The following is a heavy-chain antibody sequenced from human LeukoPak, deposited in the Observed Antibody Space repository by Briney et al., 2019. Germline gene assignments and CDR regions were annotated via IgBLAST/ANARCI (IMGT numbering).Heavy chain of an antibody. CDR2: IIPILGIA. D-gene: IGHD2-15*01. J-gene: IGHJ5*02. V-gene: IGHV1-69*04. CDR3: ARFLVAATQVNWFDP. Sequence: GASVKVSCKASGGTFSSYAISWVRQAPGQGLEWMGRIIPILGIANYAQKFQGRVTMTRNTSISTAYMELSSLRSEDTAVYYCARFLVAATQVNWFDPWGQRTLVTVSS. CDR1: GGTFSSYA.